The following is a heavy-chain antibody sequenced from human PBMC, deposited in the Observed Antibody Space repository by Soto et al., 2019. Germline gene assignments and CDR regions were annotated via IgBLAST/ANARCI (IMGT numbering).Heavy chain of an antibody. CDR3: ASDRYCSGGSCYVFDY. D-gene: IGHD2-15*01. CDR1: GGTFSSYA. V-gene: IGHV1-69*13. J-gene: IGHJ4*02. CDR2: IIPIFGTA. Sequence: SVKVSCKASGGTFSSYAISWVRQAPGQGLEWMGGIIPIFGTANYAQKFQGRVTITANESTSTAYMELSSLRSEDTAVYYCASDRYCSGGSCYVFDYWGQGTLVTVSS.